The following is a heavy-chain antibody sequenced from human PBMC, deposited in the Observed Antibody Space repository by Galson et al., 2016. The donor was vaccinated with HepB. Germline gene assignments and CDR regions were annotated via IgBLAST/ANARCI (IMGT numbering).Heavy chain of an antibody. CDR1: GFTFSRYG. Sequence: SLRLSCAASGFTFSRYGMHWVRQAPGKGLEWVAMIWFDGSNKWYADSVQGRFTISRDSSKNTLFLQVSSLGVDDTAVYYCARVLSGTGADGIYHYYGMDVWGQGTTVTVSS. V-gene: IGHV3-33*01. J-gene: IGHJ6*02. D-gene: IGHD1-1*01. CDR3: ARVLSGTGADGIYHYYGMDV. CDR2: IWFDGSNK.